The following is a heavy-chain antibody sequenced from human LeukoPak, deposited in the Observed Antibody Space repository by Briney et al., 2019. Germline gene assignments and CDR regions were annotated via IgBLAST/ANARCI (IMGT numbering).Heavy chain of an antibody. Sequence: GGSLRLSCAASGFTFSSYAMHWVRQAPGKGLEWVAVISYGGDNKYYADSVKGRFTISRDNSKNTLYLQMNSLRAEDTAVYCCARDFEAHDLRPIGYWGQGTLVTVSS. CDR1: GFTFSSYA. V-gene: IGHV3-30*01. CDR3: ARDFEAHDLRPIGY. D-gene: IGHD3-3*01. CDR2: ISYGGDNK. J-gene: IGHJ4*02.